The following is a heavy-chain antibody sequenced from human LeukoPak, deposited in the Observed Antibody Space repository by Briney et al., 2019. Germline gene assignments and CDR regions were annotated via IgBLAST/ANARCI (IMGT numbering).Heavy chain of an antibody. D-gene: IGHD5-12*01. CDR3: ARGYSGYDIDY. CDR2: TYYRSKWYN. V-gene: IGHV6-1*01. CDR1: GDSVSSTSAT. J-gene: IGHJ4*02. Sequence: SQTLSLTCAISGDSVSSTSATWNWTRQSPSRGLEWLGRTYYRSKWYNHYAVSVKSRITINPDTSKNQISLQVNSVTPEDTAVYYCARGYSGYDIDYWGQGTLVTVSS.